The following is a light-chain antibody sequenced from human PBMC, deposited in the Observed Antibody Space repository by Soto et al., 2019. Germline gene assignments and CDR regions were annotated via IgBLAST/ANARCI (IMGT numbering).Light chain of an antibody. CDR2: EVS. J-gene: IGLJ2*01. CDR1: SSDVGGYSY. V-gene: IGLV2-14*01. Sequence: QSALTPPASVSGSPGQSITISCTGTSSDVGGYSYVSWYQQHPGKAPKLMIYEVSNRPSGLSNRFSGSKSGNTASLTISGLQAEDEADYSCTSYTGSNTVVFGGGTKVTVL. CDR3: TSYTGSNTVV.